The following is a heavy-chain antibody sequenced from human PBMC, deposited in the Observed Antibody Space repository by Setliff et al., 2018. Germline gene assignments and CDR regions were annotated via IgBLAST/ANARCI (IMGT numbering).Heavy chain of an antibody. D-gene: IGHD3-3*01. V-gene: IGHV4-61*09. CDR3: ARMSGFLYIDV. J-gene: IGHJ6*03. Sequence: SETLSLTCTVSGGSIRGAYNYWSWIRQPAGKGLEWIGQIYTSDSTHYNPSLRSRVTISVDTSKNQFSPKLSSVTAADTAVYYCARMSGFLYIDVWGKGTTVTVSS. CDR2: IYTSDST. CDR1: GGSIRGAYNY.